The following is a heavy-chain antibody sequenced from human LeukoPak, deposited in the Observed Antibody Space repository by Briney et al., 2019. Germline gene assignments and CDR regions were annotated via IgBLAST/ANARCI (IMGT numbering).Heavy chain of an antibody. CDR3: ARLMVTAWYEALDI. J-gene: IGHJ3*02. Sequence: SVKVSCKTSGGTFSSYAISWVRQAPGQGLEWMGRIIPIFGATNYAQKFQGRVTITTDESTSTAYMELSSLRSEDTAVYYCARLMVTAWYEALDIWGQGTKVTVSS. CDR1: GGTFSSYA. V-gene: IGHV1-69*05. CDR2: IIPIFGAT. D-gene: IGHD2-21*02.